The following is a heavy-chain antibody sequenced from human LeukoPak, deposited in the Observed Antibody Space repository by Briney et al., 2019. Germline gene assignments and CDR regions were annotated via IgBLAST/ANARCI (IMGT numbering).Heavy chain of an antibody. CDR1: GGSISSYY. J-gene: IGHJ5*02. CDR2: IYYSGST. Sequence: SETLSLTCTVSGGSISSYYWSWIRQPPGKGLEWIGYIYYSGSTNYNPSLKSRVTISVDTSKNQFSLKLSSVTAADTAVYYCARHHGVSNSKGSGGNWFDPWGQGTLVTVSS. V-gene: IGHV4-59*08. CDR3: ARHHGVSNSKGSGGNWFDP. D-gene: IGHD2-15*01.